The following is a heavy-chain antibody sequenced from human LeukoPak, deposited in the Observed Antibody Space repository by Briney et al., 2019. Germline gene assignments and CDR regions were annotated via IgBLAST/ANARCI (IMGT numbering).Heavy chain of an antibody. CDR1: GFTFDDYG. CDR3: ARDSLFDFWSGYDY. V-gene: IGHV3-20*04. Sequence: PGGSLRLSCAASGFTFDDYGMSWVRQAPGKGLEWVSGINWNGGSTGYADSVKGRFTISRDNAKNSLYLQMNSLRAEDTALYYCARDSLFDFWSGYDYWGQGTLVTVSS. D-gene: IGHD3-3*01. CDR2: INWNGGST. J-gene: IGHJ4*02.